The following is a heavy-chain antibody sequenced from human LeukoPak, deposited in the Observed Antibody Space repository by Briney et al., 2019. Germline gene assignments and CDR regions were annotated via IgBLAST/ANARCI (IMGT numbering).Heavy chain of an antibody. J-gene: IGHJ5*02. V-gene: IGHV4-59*01. Sequence: SETLSLTCTVSDDSITIYYWTWIRQPPGRGLEWIGYIDHTGITNYNPSLNSRVTISRDTSKNHFSLELSSATAAGTAVYFCARSPYGARNWFDPWGQGTLVTVSS. CDR2: IDHTGIT. CDR1: DDSITIYY. CDR3: ARSPYGARNWFDP. D-gene: IGHD4-17*01.